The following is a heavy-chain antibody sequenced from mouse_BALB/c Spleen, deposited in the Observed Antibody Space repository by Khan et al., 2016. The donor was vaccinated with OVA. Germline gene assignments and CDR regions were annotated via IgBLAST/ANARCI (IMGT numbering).Heavy chain of an antibody. J-gene: IGHJ3*01. Sequence: EVQLQESGPGLVKPSQSLSLTCSVTGYSITSGYYCNWIRQFPGNKLEWMGYISYDGSNNYNPSLRNRISVTRDTSKNQFFLKLNSVTTEDTATYNCAISLYGYDPAWFAYWGQGTLVTVSA. CDR2: ISYDGSN. D-gene: IGHD2-2*01. CDR3: AISLYGYDPAWFAY. CDR1: GYSITSGYY. V-gene: IGHV3-6*02.